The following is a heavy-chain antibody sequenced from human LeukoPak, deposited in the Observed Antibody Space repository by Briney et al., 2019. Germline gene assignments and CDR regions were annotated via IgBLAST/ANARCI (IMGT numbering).Heavy chain of an antibody. J-gene: IGHJ3*02. Sequence: PSETLSLTCTVSGGSISSYYWGWIRQPPGKGLEWIGSIYYSGSTYYNPSLKSRVTISVDTSKNQFSLKLSSVTAADTAVHYCARVFPDAFDIWGQGTMVTVSS. CDR1: GGSISSYY. V-gene: IGHV4-39*07. CDR2: IYYSGST. CDR3: ARVFPDAFDI.